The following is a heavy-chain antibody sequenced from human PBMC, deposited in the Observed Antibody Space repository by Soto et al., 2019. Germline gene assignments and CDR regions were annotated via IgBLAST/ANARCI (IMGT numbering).Heavy chain of an antibody. V-gene: IGHV4-34*01. J-gene: IGHJ6*02. Sequence: QVQLQQWGAGLLKPSETLSLTCAIYGGSFSNYYWNWIRQPPGKGLEWMGKINHNGSTNYSPSLKSRLTISVDTSKNQFSLKLISVTAADTAVYFCGRGRGYSNAWGSYYSGMDVWGQGTTVTPSS. CDR3: GRGRGYSNAWGSYYSGMDV. CDR2: INHNGST. D-gene: IGHD6-19*01. CDR1: GGSFSNYY.